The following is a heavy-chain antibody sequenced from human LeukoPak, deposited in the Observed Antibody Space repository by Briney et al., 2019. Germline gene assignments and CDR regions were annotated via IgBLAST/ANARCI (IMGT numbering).Heavy chain of an antibody. CDR3: ARDPENYDSSGYYYEPDY. J-gene: IGHJ4*02. V-gene: IGHV3-21*01. CDR1: GFTFSSYS. Sequence: PGGSLRLSCAASGFTFSSYSMNWVRQAPGKGLEWVSSISSSSSYIYYADSVKGRFTISRDNAKNSLYLQVNSLRAEDTAVYYCARDPENYDSSGYYYEPDYWGQGTLVTVSS. D-gene: IGHD3-22*01. CDR2: ISSSSSYI.